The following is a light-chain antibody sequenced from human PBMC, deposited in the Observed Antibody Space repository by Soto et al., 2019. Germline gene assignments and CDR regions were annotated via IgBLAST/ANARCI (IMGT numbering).Light chain of an antibody. V-gene: IGKV3-20*01. CDR1: QSVSSKY. Sequence: DIVLTQSPGTLSLSPGERATISCRASQSVSSKYLAWYQQKPGQAPRFLIYAASSRATGIPDKFSGSGSGTDFTLSFSRLEPEDFAVYYCQHYGSSPPITFGQGTRLEIK. CDR2: AAS. J-gene: IGKJ5*01. CDR3: QHYGSSPPIT.